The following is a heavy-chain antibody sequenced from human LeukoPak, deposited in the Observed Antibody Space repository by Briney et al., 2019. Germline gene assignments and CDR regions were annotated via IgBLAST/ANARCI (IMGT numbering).Heavy chain of an antibody. CDR2: INPNCGGT. D-gene: IGHD5-18*01. CDR3: ARGGGYSYGYYWFDP. V-gene: IGHV1-2*02. J-gene: IGHJ5*02. Sequence: ASVKVSCKASGYTFTGYYMHWVRQAPGQGLEWMGWINPNCGGTNYAQKFQGRVTMTRDKSISTAYMELSRLRSDDTAVYYCARGGGYSYGYYWFDPWGQGTLVTVSS. CDR1: GYTFTGYY.